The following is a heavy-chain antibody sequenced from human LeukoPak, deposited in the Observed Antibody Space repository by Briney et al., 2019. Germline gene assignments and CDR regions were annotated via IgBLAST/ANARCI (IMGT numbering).Heavy chain of an antibody. J-gene: IGHJ4*02. V-gene: IGHV3-48*03. CDR1: GFTFSYYE. CDR3: ARDLHDILTGYYNVNDY. CDR2: ISNSGATI. Sequence: GGSLRLSCAASGFTFSYYEMNSVRQAPGKGLEWVSYISNSGATIYYADSVKGRFTISRDNAKNSLYLQMNSLRAEDTAVYYCARDLHDILTGYYNVNDYWGQGTLVTVSS. D-gene: IGHD3-9*01.